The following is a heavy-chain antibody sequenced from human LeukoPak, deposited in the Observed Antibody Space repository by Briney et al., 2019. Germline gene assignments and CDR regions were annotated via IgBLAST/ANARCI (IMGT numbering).Heavy chain of an antibody. CDR3: ARGYSSGPAVKFDY. CDR2: MNPNSGNT. J-gene: IGHJ4*02. Sequence: ASVKVSCKASGYTFTSYDINWVRQATGQGLEWMGWMNPNSGNTGYAQKFQGRVTMTRNTSISTAYMELSSRRSEDTAVYYRARGYSSGPAVKFDYWGQGTLVTVSS. CDR1: GYTFTSYD. D-gene: IGHD6-19*01. V-gene: IGHV1-8*01.